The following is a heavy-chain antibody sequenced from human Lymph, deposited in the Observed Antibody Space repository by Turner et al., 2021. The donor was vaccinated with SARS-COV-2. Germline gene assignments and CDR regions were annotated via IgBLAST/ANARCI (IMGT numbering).Heavy chain of an antibody. CDR3: ARDSGGSLDL. Sequence: QVQLVVSGGGEGQPGRSLRVSCAASGFTFSSYAMHWVRQAPGKGLEWVALISYDGSNKYYADSVKGRFTISRDNSKNTLYLQMNSLRAEDTAIYYCARDSGGSLDLWGRGTLVTVSS. CDR2: ISYDGSNK. V-gene: IGHV3-30-3*01. CDR1: GFTFSSYA. J-gene: IGHJ2*01.